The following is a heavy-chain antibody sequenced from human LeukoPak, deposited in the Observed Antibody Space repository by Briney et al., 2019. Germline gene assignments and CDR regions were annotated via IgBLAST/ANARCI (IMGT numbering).Heavy chain of an antibody. CDR2: INQDGSEK. V-gene: IGHV3-7*03. Sequence: GGSLRLSCAASGFTFSSYWMSWVRQAPGKGLEWVANINQDGSEKHYVDSVKGRFTISRDNAKDSLYLQMNSLRVEDTAVYYCARHSSGWSEGTYWGQGTLVTVSA. CDR1: GFTFSSYW. D-gene: IGHD6-19*01. CDR3: ARHSSGWSEGTY. J-gene: IGHJ4*02.